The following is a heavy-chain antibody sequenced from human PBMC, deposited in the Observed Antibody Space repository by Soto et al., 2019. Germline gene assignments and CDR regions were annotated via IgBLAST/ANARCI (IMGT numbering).Heavy chain of an antibody. CDR2: IYSGGST. D-gene: IGHD5-18*01. Sequence: GGSLRRSCAASGFTVISNYMSWVRQTPGKGLEWVSVIYSGGSTYYADSVKGRFTISRDNSNNTLYLQMNSLRAEATAVHYCARAGWQLWSPWGWGQGTLVAVSS. CDR1: GFTVISNY. V-gene: IGHV3-53*01. CDR3: ARAGWQLWSPWG. J-gene: IGHJ4*02.